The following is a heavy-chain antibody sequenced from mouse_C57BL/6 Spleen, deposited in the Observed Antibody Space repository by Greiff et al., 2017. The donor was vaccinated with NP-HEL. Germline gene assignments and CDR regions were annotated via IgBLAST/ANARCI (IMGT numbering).Heavy chain of an antibody. CDR1: GYTFTSYW. V-gene: IGHV1-5*01. Sequence: EVQLQQSGTVLARPGASVKMSCKTSGYTFTSYWMHWVKQRPGQGMEWIGAIYPGNSDTSYNQKFKGKAKLTAVTSASTAYMELSSLTNEDSAVYYCTKNSWDVRYFDYWGQGTTLTVSS. CDR3: TKNSWDVRYFDY. CDR2: IYPGNSDT. D-gene: IGHD4-1*01. J-gene: IGHJ2*01.